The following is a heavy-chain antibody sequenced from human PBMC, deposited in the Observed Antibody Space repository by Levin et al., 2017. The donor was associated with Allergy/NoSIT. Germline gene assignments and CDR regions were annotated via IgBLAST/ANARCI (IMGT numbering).Heavy chain of an antibody. V-gene: IGHV4-31*03. CDR2: IYYSGST. CDR1: GGSISSGGYY. D-gene: IGHD4-17*01. Sequence: SQTLSLTCTVSGGSISSGGYYWSWIRQHPGKGLEWIGYIYYSGSTYYNPSLKSRVTISVDTSKNQFSLKLSSVTAADTAVYYCASNDYGDFPTGPAGWYFDLWGRGTLVTVSS. CDR3: ASNDYGDFPTGPAGWYFDL. J-gene: IGHJ2*01.